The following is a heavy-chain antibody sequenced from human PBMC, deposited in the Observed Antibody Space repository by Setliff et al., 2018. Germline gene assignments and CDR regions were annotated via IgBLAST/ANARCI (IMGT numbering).Heavy chain of an antibody. V-gene: IGHV3-7*01. CDR2: INPEGSAR. D-gene: IGHD1-1*01. J-gene: IGHJ4*02. CDR1: GFSFRNCW. Sequence: GGSLRLSCVASGFSFRNCWVSWVRQAPGKGLEWVASINPEGSARYYVDSVKGRFTISRDNAKNSMSLQMSSLRSEDTAVYYCVTGRRGRGAPIYEYWGLGTLVTVSS. CDR3: VTGRRGRGAPIYEY.